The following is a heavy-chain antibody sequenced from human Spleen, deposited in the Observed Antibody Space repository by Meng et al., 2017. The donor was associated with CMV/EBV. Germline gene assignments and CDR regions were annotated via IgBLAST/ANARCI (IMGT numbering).Heavy chain of an antibody. CDR3: ACDFGYCSSTSCYPPHGMDV. Sequence: ASVKVSCKASGGIFNSYAFSWVRQAPGHGLEWMGWISAYNGNTNYAQKPQGRVTMTTDTSTSTAYMELRSLRSDDTAVYYCACDFGYCSSTSCYPPHGMDVWGQGTTVTVSS. J-gene: IGHJ6*02. CDR2: ISAYNGNT. V-gene: IGHV1-18*01. CDR1: GGIFNSYA. D-gene: IGHD2-2*01.